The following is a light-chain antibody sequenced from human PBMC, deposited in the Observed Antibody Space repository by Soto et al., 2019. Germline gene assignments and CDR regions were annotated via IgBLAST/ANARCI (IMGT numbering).Light chain of an antibody. V-gene: IGKV3-15*01. CDR3: QQYYNWPRT. CDR1: QSVSNN. Sequence: EIVLTQSPATLSVFPGEKATLSCGASQSVSNNLARYHQKPGQAPRPLIYGASTRATGVPARFSGSGSGTEFTLTISGLRSEDFAVYFCQQYYNWPRTFGQGTKVDIK. J-gene: IGKJ1*01. CDR2: GAS.